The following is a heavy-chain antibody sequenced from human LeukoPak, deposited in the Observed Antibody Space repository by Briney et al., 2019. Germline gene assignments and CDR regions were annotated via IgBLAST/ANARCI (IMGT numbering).Heavy chain of an antibody. CDR1: GFTFSSYW. Sequence: PGGSLRLSCAASGFTFSSYWMNWVRQAPGKGLEWVANIKQDGSEKYYVDFVKGRFTISRDNAKNSLYLQMNSLRAEDTAVYYCARRGYMTTVTFSYYYYYMDVWGKGTTVTVSS. CDR2: IKQDGSEK. CDR3: ARRGYMTTVTFSYYYYYMDV. J-gene: IGHJ6*03. D-gene: IGHD4-17*01. V-gene: IGHV3-7*01.